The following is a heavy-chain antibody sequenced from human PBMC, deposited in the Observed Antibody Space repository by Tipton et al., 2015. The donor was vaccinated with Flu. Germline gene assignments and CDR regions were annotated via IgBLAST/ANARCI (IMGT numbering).Heavy chain of an antibody. CDR1: GFTFDDYA. CDR2: ISWDGGST. J-gene: IGHJ6*02. D-gene: IGHD3-10*01. CDR3: AKDIGYYGSGSHHGYYYGMGV. Sequence: SLRLSCAASGFTFDDYAMHWVRQAPGKGLEWVSLISWDGGSTYYADSVKGRFTISRDNSKNSPYLQMNSLRAEDTALYYCAKDIGYYGSGSHHGYYYGMGVWGQGTTVTVSS. V-gene: IGHV3-43D*03.